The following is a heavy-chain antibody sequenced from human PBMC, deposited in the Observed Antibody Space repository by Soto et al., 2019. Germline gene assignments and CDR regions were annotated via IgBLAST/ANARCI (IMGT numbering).Heavy chain of an antibody. V-gene: IGHV3-23*01. J-gene: IGHJ6*03. D-gene: IGHD2-15*01. Sequence: GGSLRLSCAASGFTFSRYAMSWVRQAPGKGLEWVSAISGSGGSTYYTDSVKGRFTISRDNSKNTLYLQMNSLRAEDTAVYYCAKALYCSGGSCYSYYYYYYMDVWGKGTTVTVSS. CDR3: AKALYCSGGSCYSYYYYYYMDV. CDR2: ISGSGGST. CDR1: GFTFSRYA.